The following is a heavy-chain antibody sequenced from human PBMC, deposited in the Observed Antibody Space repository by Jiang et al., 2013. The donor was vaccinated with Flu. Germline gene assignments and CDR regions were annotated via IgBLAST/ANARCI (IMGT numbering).Heavy chain of an antibody. J-gene: IGHJ4*02. CDR3: ARGYSVDV. Sequence: QTLSLTCAISGDSVSRNNTAWNWIRQSPSGGLEWLGWTYYRSKWYCEYAESVKSRITIKPDTSKNQFSLQLNPVTPEDTAVYYCARGYSVDVWGQGTLVTVSS. CDR1: GDSVSRNNTA. D-gene: IGHD4-11*01. V-gene: IGHV6-1*01. CDR2: TYYRSKWYC.